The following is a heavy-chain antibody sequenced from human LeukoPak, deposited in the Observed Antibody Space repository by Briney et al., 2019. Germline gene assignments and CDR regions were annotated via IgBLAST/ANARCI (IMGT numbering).Heavy chain of an antibody. V-gene: IGHV4-34*01. CDR3: ARVRGYGDYDNWFDP. J-gene: IGHJ5*02. CDR2: INHSGST. Sequence: MSSETLSLTCAVYGGSFSGYYWSWIRQPPGKGLEWIGEINHSGSTNFNPSLKSRVTISVDTSKKQFSLKLSSVTAADTAVYFCARVRGYGDYDNWFDPWGQGTLVTVSS. CDR1: GGSFSGYY. D-gene: IGHD4-17*01.